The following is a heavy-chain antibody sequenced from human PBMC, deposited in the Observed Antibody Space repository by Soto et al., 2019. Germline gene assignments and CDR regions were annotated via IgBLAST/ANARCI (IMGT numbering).Heavy chain of an antibody. CDR1: GFTFTDAW. CDR3: ATLDHDPLSDDY. J-gene: IGHJ4*02. CDR2: VKDITEGGAI. Sequence: GGSLRLSCAASGFTFTDAWMSWVRQAPVKGLEWLGRVKDITEGGAIDYASPVKSRFIISRDDLKKRLYLQMNSLKSEDTAVYYCATLDHDPLSDDYWGEGTLVTVSS. D-gene: IGHD3-16*01. V-gene: IGHV3-15*05.